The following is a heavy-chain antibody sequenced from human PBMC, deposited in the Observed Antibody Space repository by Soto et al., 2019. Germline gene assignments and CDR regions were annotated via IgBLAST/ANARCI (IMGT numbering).Heavy chain of an antibody. CDR2: INAGNGNT. Sequence: QVQLVQSGAEEKKPGASVKVSCKASGYTFTSYAMHWVRQAPGQRLEWMGWINAGNGNTKYSQKFQGRVTITRDTSASTGYMELRSLRSEDTAVYYCARSIVVVTALDYLGQGTLVTVSS. CDR1: GYTFTSYA. D-gene: IGHD2-21*02. V-gene: IGHV1-3*05. J-gene: IGHJ4*02. CDR3: ARSIVVVTALDY.